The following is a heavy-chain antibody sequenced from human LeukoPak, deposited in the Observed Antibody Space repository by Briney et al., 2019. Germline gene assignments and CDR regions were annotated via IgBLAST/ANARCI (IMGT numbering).Heavy chain of an antibody. Sequence: GSLRLSCAASGFTFSDSYMTWIRQAPGKGLEWIGNIYYSGSTYYNPSLKSRVTISVDTSNNQFSLKLSSVTAADTAVYYCARVVVPGWFDPWGQGTLVTVSS. CDR2: IYYSGST. CDR3: ARVVVPGWFDP. CDR1: GFTFSDSY. J-gene: IGHJ5*02. V-gene: IGHV4-38-2*01. D-gene: IGHD2-15*01.